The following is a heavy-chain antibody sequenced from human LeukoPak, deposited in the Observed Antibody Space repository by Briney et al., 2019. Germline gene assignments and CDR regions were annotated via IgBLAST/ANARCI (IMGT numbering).Heavy chain of an antibody. CDR3: ARYLSPLVPAATHAFDI. V-gene: IGHV4-4*09. CDR1: GGSISSYY. CDR2: IYTSGST. D-gene: IGHD2-2*01. J-gene: IGHJ3*02. Sequence: SETLSLTCTVSGGSISSYYYSWIRQPPGKGLEWIGYIYTSGSTNYNPSLKSRVTISVDTSKNQFSLKLSSVTAADTAVYYCARYLSPLVPAATHAFDIWGQGTMVTVSS.